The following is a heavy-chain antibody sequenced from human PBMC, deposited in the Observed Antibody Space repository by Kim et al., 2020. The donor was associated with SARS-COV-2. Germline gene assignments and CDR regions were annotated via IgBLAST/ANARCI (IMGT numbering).Heavy chain of an antibody. J-gene: IGHJ5*02. D-gene: IGHD4-17*01. Sequence: TNYHPSLKSRVTISVDKSKNQFSLKLSSVTAADTAVYYCAKTTATFSFDPWGQGTLVTVSS. CDR3: AKTTATFSFDP. CDR2: T. V-gene: IGHV4-4*02.